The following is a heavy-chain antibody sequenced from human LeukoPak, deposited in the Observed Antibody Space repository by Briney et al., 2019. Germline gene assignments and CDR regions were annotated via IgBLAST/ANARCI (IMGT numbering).Heavy chain of an antibody. CDR3: ARHTGEYSYGYRYFEY. Sequence: SETLSLTCSVSGGSIRSPSDYWGWIRQPPGKGLEWIGSIYYSGSTYYNPSLKSRVTISVDTSENQFSLKLSSVTAADTAVYYCARHTGEYSYGYRYFEYWGQGTVVFVSS. CDR2: IYYSGST. V-gene: IGHV4-39*01. D-gene: IGHD5-18*01. J-gene: IGHJ4*02. CDR1: GGSIRSPSDY.